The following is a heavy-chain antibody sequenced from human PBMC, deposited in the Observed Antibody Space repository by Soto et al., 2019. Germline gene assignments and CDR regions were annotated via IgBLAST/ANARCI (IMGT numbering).Heavy chain of an antibody. J-gene: IGHJ6*02. CDR1: GYTFTSYA. CDR2: INAGNGNT. Sequence: QVQLVQSGAEVKKPGASVKVSCKASGYTFTSYAMHWVRQAPGQRLEWMGWINAGNGNTKYSQKFQGRVTITRDTSASTAYMELSSLRSLDTAVYYCAKSPGYCSSTSCYYYYYYGMDVWGQGTTVTVSS. D-gene: IGHD2-2*01. V-gene: IGHV1-3*01. CDR3: AKSPGYCSSTSCYYYYYYGMDV.